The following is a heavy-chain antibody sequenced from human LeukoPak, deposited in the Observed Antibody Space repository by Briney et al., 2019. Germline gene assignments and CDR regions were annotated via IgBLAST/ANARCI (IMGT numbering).Heavy chain of an antibody. CDR3: ARNNGMDV. J-gene: IGHJ6*02. CDR2: VNRDGSET. V-gene: IGHV3-7*03. Sequence: GGSLRLSCAASGFTLSNHWMTWVRQVPGRGPEWVANVNRDGSETYYLDSVKGRFTISKDNAKNSLCLQMNSLRAEDTALYHCARNNGMDVWGQGTTAIVSS. CDR1: GFTLSNHW.